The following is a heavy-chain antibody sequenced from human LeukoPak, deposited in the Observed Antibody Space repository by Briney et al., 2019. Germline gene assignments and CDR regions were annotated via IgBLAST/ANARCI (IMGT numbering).Heavy chain of an antibody. Sequence: PSETLSLTCTVSGGSISSYYWCWIRQPAGKGLEWIGRIYTSGSTNYNPSLKSRVTMSVDTSKNQFSLKLSSVTAADTAVYYCARDSDYDFWSGSRYDYYMDVWGKGTTVTVSS. CDR1: GGSISSYY. D-gene: IGHD3-3*01. J-gene: IGHJ6*03. V-gene: IGHV4-4*07. CDR3: ARDSDYDFWSGSRYDYYMDV. CDR2: IYTSGST.